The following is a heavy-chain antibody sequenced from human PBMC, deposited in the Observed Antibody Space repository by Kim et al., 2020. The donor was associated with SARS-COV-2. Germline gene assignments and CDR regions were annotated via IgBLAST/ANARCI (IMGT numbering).Heavy chain of an antibody. V-gene: IGHV1-3*01. CDR3: AREPPSMVRGQGWFDP. D-gene: IGHD3-10*01. J-gene: IGHJ5*02. Sequence: ASVKVPCKASGYTFTSYAMHWVRQAPGQRLEWMGWINAGNGNTKYSQKFQGRVTITRDTSASTAYMELSSLRSEDTAVYYCAREPPSMVRGQGWFDPWGQGTLVTVSS. CDR1: GYTFTSYA. CDR2: INAGNGNT.